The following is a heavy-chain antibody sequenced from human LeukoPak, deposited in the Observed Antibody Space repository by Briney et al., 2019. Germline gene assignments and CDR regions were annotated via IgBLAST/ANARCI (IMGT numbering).Heavy chain of an antibody. CDR1: GFPFSNYW. CDR2: VNSDGSTT. CDR3: ARGYYSSSRFDS. Sequence: GRALRLSYAASGFPFSNYWIHCVRQAPGKGLVWVSRVNSDGSTTNYADSVKGRFTISRDNAENTLYMRMNSLRPEDTAVYYCARGYYSSSRFDSWGQGTLVTVSS. V-gene: IGHV3-74*01. D-gene: IGHD6-13*01. J-gene: IGHJ4*02.